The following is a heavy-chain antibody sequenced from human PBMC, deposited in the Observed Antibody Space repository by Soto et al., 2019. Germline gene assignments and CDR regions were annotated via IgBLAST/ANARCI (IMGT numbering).Heavy chain of an antibody. J-gene: IGHJ4*02. CDR2: IYYSGIT. Sequence: PSETLSLTCTVSGVSISNSSYYWGWIRRPPGKGLVWIGTIYYSGITYYNPSLKSRVTISVDTSKNQFSLKLTSVTAADTAVYYCARHGSNWGQGTLVTVSS. CDR1: GVSISNSSYY. V-gene: IGHV4-39*01. CDR3: ARHGSN.